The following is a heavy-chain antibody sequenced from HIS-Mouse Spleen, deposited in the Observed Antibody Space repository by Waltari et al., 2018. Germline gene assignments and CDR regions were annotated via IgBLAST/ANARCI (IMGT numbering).Heavy chain of an antibody. CDR1: GYTFTSYA. CDR3: ARGHDYSNYFDY. Sequence: QVQLVQSGAEVKKPGASVKVSCKASGYTFTSYAINWVRQATGQGLEWMGWMNPNSGNKGYAQKFQGRVTMTRNTSISTAYMELSSLRSEDTAVYYCARGHDYSNYFDYWGQGTLVTVSS. J-gene: IGHJ4*02. CDR2: MNPNSGNK. D-gene: IGHD4-4*01. V-gene: IGHV1-8*01.